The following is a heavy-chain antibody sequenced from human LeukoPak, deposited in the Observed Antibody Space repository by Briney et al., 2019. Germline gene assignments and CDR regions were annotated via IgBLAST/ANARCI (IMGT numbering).Heavy chain of an antibody. CDR3: AGTGVIGSSSGYYYYYYMDV. J-gene: IGHJ6*03. Sequence: SVKVSCKASGGTFSSYAISWVRQAPGQGLEWMGGIIPIFGTASYAQKFQGRVTITTDESTSTAFMELSSLRSEDTAVYYCAGTGVIGSSSGYYYYYYMDVWGKGTTVTVSS. D-gene: IGHD6-6*01. CDR1: GGTFSSYA. V-gene: IGHV1-69*05. CDR2: IIPIFGTA.